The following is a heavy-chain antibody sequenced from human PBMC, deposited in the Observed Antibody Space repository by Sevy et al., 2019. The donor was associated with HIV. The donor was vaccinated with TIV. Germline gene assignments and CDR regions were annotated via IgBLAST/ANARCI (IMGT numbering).Heavy chain of an antibody. CDR1: RFNFDNYA. Sequence: GGFLRLSCAASRFNFDNYAIHWVRQAPGKGLEWVSGVNGAGISANYADSVRGRFTVSRDNSKDIVYLQMNSLRAGDTATYFCARGAPRSAENGAFENWGQGTVVTVSS. J-gene: IGHJ3*02. D-gene: IGHD1-26*01. CDR3: ARGAPRSAENGAFEN. CDR2: VNGAGISA. V-gene: IGHV3-23*01.